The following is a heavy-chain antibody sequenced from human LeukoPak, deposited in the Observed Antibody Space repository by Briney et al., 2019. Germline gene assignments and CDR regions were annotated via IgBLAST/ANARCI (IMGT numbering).Heavy chain of an antibody. CDR1: GFTFSDHY. V-gene: IGHV3-11*01. CDR3: ARDGEVCDGDCYLAPDQYYYYYGVDV. Sequence: PGRSLRLSCAASGFTFSDHYMNWIRQAPGKGLEWVSYISSSGSLIYYADSVKGRFTISRDNAKNSLYLQMNSLRADDTAVYYCARDGEVCDGDCYLAPDQYYYYYGVDVWGQGTTVTVSS. D-gene: IGHD2-21*02. J-gene: IGHJ6*02. CDR2: ISSSGSLI.